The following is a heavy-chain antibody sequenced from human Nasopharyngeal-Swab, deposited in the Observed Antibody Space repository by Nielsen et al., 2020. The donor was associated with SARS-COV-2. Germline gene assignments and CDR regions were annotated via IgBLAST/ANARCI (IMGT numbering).Heavy chain of an antibody. CDR1: GFLFSTYG. CDR3: VRDTPAMFAY. CDR2: ISSYSSDI. V-gene: IGHV3-21*01. Sequence: GESLKISCAASGFLFSTYGMNWVRQAPGKGLEWVSSISSYSSDINYADSLRGRFTISRDNAKNSLYLQMNSLRAEDAAVYYCVRDTPAMFAYWGQGTLVTVSS. J-gene: IGHJ4*02.